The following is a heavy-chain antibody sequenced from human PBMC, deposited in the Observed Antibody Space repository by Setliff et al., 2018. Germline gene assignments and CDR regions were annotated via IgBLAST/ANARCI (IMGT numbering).Heavy chain of an antibody. Sequence: GGSLSLSCAASGFTFSSYAMSWVRQAPGKGLEWVSAISASGRTTYSADSVKGRFTISRDNSKNTLYLQMNSLRAEDTAVYYCAKDLRIILPRDDAFDIWGQGTMVTVSS. CDR2: ISASGRTT. CDR3: AKDLRIILPRDDAFDI. D-gene: IGHD2-15*01. V-gene: IGHV3-23*01. J-gene: IGHJ3*02. CDR1: GFTFSSYA.